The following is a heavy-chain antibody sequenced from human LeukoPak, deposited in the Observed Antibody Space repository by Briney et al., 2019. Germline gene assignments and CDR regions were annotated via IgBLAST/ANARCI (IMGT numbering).Heavy chain of an antibody. J-gene: IGHJ4*02. Sequence: SQTLSLTCTVSGGSISSGSYYWSWIRQPAGKGLEWIGRMYTSGSTNYNPSLKSRVTISVDTSKNQFSLKLSSVTAADTAVYYCTRGRGIWGQGTLVTVSS. D-gene: IGHD3-10*01. CDR2: MYTSGST. CDR3: TRGRGI. V-gene: IGHV4-61*02. CDR1: GGSISSGSYY.